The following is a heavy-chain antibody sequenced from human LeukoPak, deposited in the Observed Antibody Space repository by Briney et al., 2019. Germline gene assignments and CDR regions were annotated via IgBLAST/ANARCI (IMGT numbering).Heavy chain of an antibody. CDR2: ISYDGSIE. J-gene: IGHJ4*02. Sequence: GGSLRLSCAASGFTFSSYAMHWVRQAPGRGLEWVAVISYDGSIEDYADSVKGRFTISRDNPKNTLYLQMHSLRAEDTAVYYCATVDSSYCITTACRTFNYWGQGSLVTVSS. V-gene: IGHV3-30-3*01. CDR3: ATVDSSYCITTACRTFNY. D-gene: IGHD2-15*01. CDR1: GFTFSSYA.